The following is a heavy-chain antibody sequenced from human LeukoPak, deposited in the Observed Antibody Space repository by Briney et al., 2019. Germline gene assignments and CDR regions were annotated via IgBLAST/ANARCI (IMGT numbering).Heavy chain of an antibody. D-gene: IGHD3-16*02. J-gene: IGHJ5*02. V-gene: IGHV4-59*01. Sequence: SETLSLTCTVSGGSISSYYWSWIRQPPGKGLEWIGYIYYSGSTNYNPSLKSRVTISVDPSKNQFSLKLSSVTAADTAVYYCARESGDYVWGSYHNWFDPWGQGTLVTVSS. CDR2: IYYSGST. CDR3: ARESGDYVWGSYHNWFDP. CDR1: GGSISSYY.